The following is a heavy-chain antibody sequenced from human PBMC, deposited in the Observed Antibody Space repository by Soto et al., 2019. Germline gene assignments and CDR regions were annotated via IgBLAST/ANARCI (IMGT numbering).Heavy chain of an antibody. Sequence: SETLSLTCTVSGGSVSPYYWSWIRQPPGKGLERIAYIYNRVNTSYNPSQKSRVTISVDTPKNQVYLKLKSVTAADTALYYCARTYDDSGPNSGGYGFDSWGQGTMVT. J-gene: IGHJ3*02. V-gene: IGHV4-59*02. D-gene: IGHD3-22*01. CDR2: IYNRVNT. CDR1: GGSVSPYY. CDR3: ARTYDDSGPNSGGYGFDS.